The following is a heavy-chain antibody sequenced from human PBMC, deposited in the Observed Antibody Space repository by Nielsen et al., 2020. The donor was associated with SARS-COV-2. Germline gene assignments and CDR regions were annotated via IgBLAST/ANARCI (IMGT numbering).Heavy chain of an antibody. J-gene: IGHJ6*02. CDR1: GFTVSSNY. Sequence: GESLKISCAASGFTVSSNYMSWVRQAPGKGLEWVSVIYSGGSTYYADSVKGRFTISRDNSKNTLYLQMNSLRAEDTAVYYCARSPFHRSSWYGMDVWGQGTTVTVSS. CDR2: IYSGGST. CDR3: ARSPFHRSSWYGMDV. V-gene: IGHV3-66*01. D-gene: IGHD6-13*01.